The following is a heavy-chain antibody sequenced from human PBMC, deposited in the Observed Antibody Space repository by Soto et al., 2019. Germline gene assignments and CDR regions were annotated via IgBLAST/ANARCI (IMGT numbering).Heavy chain of an antibody. CDR3: ARDQSTIFGVVINYYYGMDV. D-gene: IGHD3-3*01. J-gene: IGHJ6*02. Sequence: ASVKVSCKASGYTFTSYGISWVRQAPGQGLEWMGWISAYNGNTNYAQKLQGRVTMTTDTSTSTAYMELRSLRSDDTAVYYCARDQSTIFGVVINYYYGMDVWGQGTTVTVS. CDR2: ISAYNGNT. CDR1: GYTFTSYG. V-gene: IGHV1-18*04.